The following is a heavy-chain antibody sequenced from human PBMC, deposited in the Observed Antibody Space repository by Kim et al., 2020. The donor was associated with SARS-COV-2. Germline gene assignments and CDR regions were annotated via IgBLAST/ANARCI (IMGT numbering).Heavy chain of an antibody. CDR1: GGSFSGYY. CDR2: INHSGST. D-gene: IGHD6-19*01. J-gene: IGHJ4*01. V-gene: IGHV4-34*01. CDR3: SRVGWVFDY. Sequence: SETLSLTCAVYGGSFSGYYWSWIRQPPGKGLEWIGEINHSGSTNYNPSLKSRVTISVDTSKNQFSLKLISVTAADTAVYSFSRVGWVFDYSCHATLFTFS.